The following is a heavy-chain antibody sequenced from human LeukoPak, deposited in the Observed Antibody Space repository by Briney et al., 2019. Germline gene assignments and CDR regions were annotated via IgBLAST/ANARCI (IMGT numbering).Heavy chain of an antibody. CDR2: ISSSSSYI. V-gene: IGHV3-21*01. D-gene: IGHD2-8*01. CDR1: GFTFSSYS. CDR3: ARGVEKRSYYYYYMDV. J-gene: IGHJ6*03. Sequence: GGSLRLSCAASGFTFSSYSMNWVRQAPGKGLEWVSSISSSSSYIYYADSVKGRFTISRDNAKNSLYLQMNSLRAEDTAVYYCARGVEKRSYYYYYMDVWGKGTTVTVSS.